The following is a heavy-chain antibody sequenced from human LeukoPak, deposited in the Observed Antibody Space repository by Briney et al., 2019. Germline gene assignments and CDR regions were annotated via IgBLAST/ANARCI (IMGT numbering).Heavy chain of an antibody. V-gene: IGHV4-39*01. CDR3: ARAPATYQSYYMDV. CDR1: GDSISSSSYY. Sequence: PSETLSLTCTVSGDSISSSSYYWGWIRQPPGKGLEWIGSFYYSGSTYYNPSLKSRVTISVDTSKNQVSLKLSSVTAADTAVYYCARAPATYQSYYMDVWGKGTTVTVSS. CDR2: FYYSGST. J-gene: IGHJ6*03.